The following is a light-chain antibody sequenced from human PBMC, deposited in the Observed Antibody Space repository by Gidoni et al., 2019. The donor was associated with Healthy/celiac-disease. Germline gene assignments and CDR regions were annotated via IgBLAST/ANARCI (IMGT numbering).Light chain of an antibody. CDR1: SSNIGRNT. Sequence: QSVLTQPPSASGPPGQRVTISCSGTSSNIGRNTVNWYQQLPGTPPKVLIYSNNQRPSGVPDRFSGSKSGTSASLAISGLQSEDEADYYCAARDDSLNGWVFGGGTKLTVL. CDR2: SNN. CDR3: AARDDSLNGWV. V-gene: IGLV1-44*01. J-gene: IGLJ3*02.